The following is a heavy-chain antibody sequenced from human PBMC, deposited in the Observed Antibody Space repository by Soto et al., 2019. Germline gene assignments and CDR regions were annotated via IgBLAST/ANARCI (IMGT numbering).Heavy chain of an antibody. D-gene: IGHD6-6*01. Sequence: PSETLSLTCTVSGGSIYSDEFYWTWVRQPPGKGLEWIGYIYYIGRTSYNPSLKSRLTISLDTSKNKFSLELNSVSAADTAVYYCARHRSNSHEYFDSCGRGTLVTVSS. CDR2: IYYIGRT. CDR3: ARHRSNSHEYFDS. V-gene: IGHV4-30-4*08. J-gene: IGHJ4*02. CDR1: GGSIYSDEFY.